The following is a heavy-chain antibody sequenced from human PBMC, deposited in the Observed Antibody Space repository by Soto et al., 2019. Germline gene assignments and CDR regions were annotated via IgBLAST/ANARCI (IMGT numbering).Heavy chain of an antibody. V-gene: IGHV3-30*18. CDR1: GFTLSGVD. Sequence: QVQLVESGGGVVQPGTSLRLSCSASGFTLSGVDMHWVRQAPGKGLEWVAVMSYDGRNQYYADSVKGRFTVSRASSKSTLYLQMNSLRTEDAAVYYCAKGGWYTSSSRSDCWGQGTLVTVSS. D-gene: IGHD6-6*01. CDR3: AKGGWYTSSSRSDC. CDR2: MSYDGRNQ. J-gene: IGHJ4*02.